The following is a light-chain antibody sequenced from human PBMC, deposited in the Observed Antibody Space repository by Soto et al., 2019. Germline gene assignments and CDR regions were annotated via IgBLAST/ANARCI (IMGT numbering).Light chain of an antibody. Sequence: IVVTQSPGTLSLSPGERATLSCRASQSVSSSFVAWYQQNPGQAPRLLIYGASSRATGIPERFSGSGSGTTVTLTISRLEPEDFAVYYCHQYGSSPSTFGQGTKV. J-gene: IGKJ1*01. V-gene: IGKV3-20*01. CDR1: QSVSSSF. CDR2: GAS. CDR3: HQYGSSPST.